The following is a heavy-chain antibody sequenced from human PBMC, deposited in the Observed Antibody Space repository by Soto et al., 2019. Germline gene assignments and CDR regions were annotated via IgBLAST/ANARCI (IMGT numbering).Heavy chain of an antibody. D-gene: IGHD1-1*01. Sequence: EVQLLESGGGLVQPGGSLRLSCAASGFTFSSYAMSWVRQAPGKGLEWVSVISGGGNRIYYADSVKGRFTISRDNYKNTLYLQMNSLRDEDTAIYYCAKERRLERGDFDYWGQGTLVTVSS. V-gene: IGHV3-23*01. J-gene: IGHJ4*02. CDR3: AKERRLERGDFDY. CDR1: GFTFSSYA. CDR2: ISGGGNRI.